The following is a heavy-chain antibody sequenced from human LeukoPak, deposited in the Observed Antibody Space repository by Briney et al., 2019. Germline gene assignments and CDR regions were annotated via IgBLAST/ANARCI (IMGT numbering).Heavy chain of an antibody. J-gene: IGHJ4*02. CDR3: ARTQYSSGWLNFDY. D-gene: IGHD6-19*01. Sequence: ASVKVSCKSSGGTFSSYAISWVRQAPGQGLEWMGGIIPIFGTANYAQKFQGRVTITADESTSTAYTELSSLRSEDTAVYYCARTQYSSGWLNFDYWGQGTLVTVSS. CDR2: IIPIFGTA. V-gene: IGHV1-69*13. CDR1: GGTFSSYA.